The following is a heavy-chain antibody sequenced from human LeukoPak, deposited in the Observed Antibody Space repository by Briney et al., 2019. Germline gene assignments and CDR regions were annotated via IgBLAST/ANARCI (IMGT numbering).Heavy chain of an antibody. CDR3: ARDPPNDCSGGSCYLGAFDI. CDR2: IYYSGST. Sequence: SETLSLTCTVSGGSISSGGYSWSWIRQHPGKGLEWIGYIYYSGSTYYNPSLKSRVTISVDTSKNQFSLKLSSVTAADTAVYYCARDPPNDCSGGSCYLGAFDIWGQGTMVTVSS. D-gene: IGHD2-15*01. J-gene: IGHJ3*02. CDR1: GGSISSGGYS. V-gene: IGHV4-31*03.